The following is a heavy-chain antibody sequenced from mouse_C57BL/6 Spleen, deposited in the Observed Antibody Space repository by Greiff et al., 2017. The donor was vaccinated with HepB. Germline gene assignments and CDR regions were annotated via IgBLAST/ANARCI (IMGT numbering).Heavy chain of an antibody. CDR3: ASPYDYDGGGFDY. CDR2: ISDGGSYT. D-gene: IGHD2-4*01. V-gene: IGHV5-4*01. Sequence: DVHLVESGGGLVKPGGSLKLSCAASGFTFSSYAMSWVRQTPEKRLEWVATISDGGSYTYYPDNVKGRFTISRDKAKNNLYLQMSHLKSEDTAMDYCASPYDYDGGGFDYWGQGTTLTVSS. CDR1: GFTFSSYA. J-gene: IGHJ2*01.